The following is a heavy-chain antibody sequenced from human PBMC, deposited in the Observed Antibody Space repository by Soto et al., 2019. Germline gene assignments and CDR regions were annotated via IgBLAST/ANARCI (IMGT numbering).Heavy chain of an antibody. J-gene: IGHJ4*02. Sequence: PGGSLRLSCAAAGFTFSNAWMSWVRQAPGKGREWVGRIKSKTDGGTTDYAAPVKGRFTISRDDSKNTLYLQMNSLKTEDTAVYYCPSDPLVITIVAVVILQVYGGEGPLVTVAS. V-gene: IGHV3-15*01. D-gene: IGHD3-3*01. CDR1: GFTFSNAW. CDR3: PSDPLVITIVAVVILQVY. CDR2: IKSKTDGGTT.